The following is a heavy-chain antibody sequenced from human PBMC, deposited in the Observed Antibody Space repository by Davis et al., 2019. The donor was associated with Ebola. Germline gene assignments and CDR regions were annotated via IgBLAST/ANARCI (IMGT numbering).Heavy chain of an antibody. D-gene: IGHD6-13*01. J-gene: IGHJ4*02. Sequence: PGGSLRLSCAASGFTFSSHAMSWVRQAPGKGLEWVSGISATGDSPYYADSVKGRFTISRDNSKNTLYLQMNSLRAEDTAVYYCAAGISTRRWYGGAFDYWGQGTLVTVSS. CDR3: AAGISTRRWYGGAFDY. CDR2: ISATGDSP. V-gene: IGHV3-23*01. CDR1: GFTFSSHA.